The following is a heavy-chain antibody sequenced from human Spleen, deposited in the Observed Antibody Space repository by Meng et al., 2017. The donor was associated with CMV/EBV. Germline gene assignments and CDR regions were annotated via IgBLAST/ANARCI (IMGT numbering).Heavy chain of an antibody. CDR2: IKQDGSGK. D-gene: IGHD3/OR15-3a*01. V-gene: IGHV3-7*04. Sequence: SLRLSCAASGFTFSSYWMTWVRQAPGKGPEWVANIKQDGSGKYYVDSVKGRFTISRDNAKNSVNLQMNSLRVEDTAVYYCVRGPADIGQSYYYGMDLWGQGTTVTVSS. CDR1: GFTFSSYW. J-gene: IGHJ6*02. CDR3: VRGPADIGQSYYYGMDL.